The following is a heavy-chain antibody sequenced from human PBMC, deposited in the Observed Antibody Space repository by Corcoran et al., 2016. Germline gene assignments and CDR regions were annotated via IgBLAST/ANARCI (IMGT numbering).Heavy chain of an antibody. CDR1: GGSFSGYY. CDR2: INHSGST. V-gene: IGHV4-34*01. D-gene: IGHD2-15*01. CDR3: APVPAAPTRDWFDP. J-gene: IGHJ5*02. Sequence: QVQLQQWGAGLLKPSETLSLTCAVYGGSFSGYYWSWIRQPPGKGLVWIGEINHSGSTNYNPSLKSRVTISVDTSKNQFSLKLSSVTAADTAVYYCAPVPAAPTRDWFDPWGQGTLVTVSS.